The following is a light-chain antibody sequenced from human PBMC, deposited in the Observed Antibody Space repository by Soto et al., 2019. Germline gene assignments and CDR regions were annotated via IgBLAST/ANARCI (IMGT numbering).Light chain of an antibody. CDR1: SSDVGGYNY. Sequence: QSALTQPPSASGSPGQSVTISCTGTSSDVGGYNYVSWYQHHPDKAPKLIIYEVYKRPSGVPDRFSGSKSGNTASLTVSGLQAEDEAEYYCSSYAASDSFVVVGGGTQLTVL. V-gene: IGLV2-8*01. J-gene: IGLJ2*01. CDR2: EVY. CDR3: SSYAASDSFVV.